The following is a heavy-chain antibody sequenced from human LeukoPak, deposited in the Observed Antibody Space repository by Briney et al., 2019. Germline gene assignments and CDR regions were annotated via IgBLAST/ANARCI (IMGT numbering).Heavy chain of an antibody. V-gene: IGHV1-8*01. CDR2: MNPNSGNT. CDR1: GYTFTSYD. D-gene: IGHD6-6*01. J-gene: IGHJ4*02. CDR3: ARKGVSSHYLDY. Sequence: GASVKVSCKASGYTFTSYDINWVRQATGQGLEWMGWMNPNSGNTGYAQKVQGRVTMTRNTSINTAYLELSSLTSEDTAVYYCARKGVSSHYLDYWGQGTLVTVSS.